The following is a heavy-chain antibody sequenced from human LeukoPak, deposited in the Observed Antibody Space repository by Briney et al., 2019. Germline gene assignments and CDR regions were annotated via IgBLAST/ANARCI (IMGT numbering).Heavy chain of an antibody. CDR3: ARGEYYDFWSGYY. CDR1: GYTFTGYY. V-gene: IGHV1-2*06. Sequence: ASVKVSCKASGYTFTGYYMHWVRQAPGQGLEWMGRINPNSGGTNYAQKFQGRVTMTRDTSISTAYMELSRLRSDDTAVYYCARGEYYDFWSGYYWGRGTLVTVSS. J-gene: IGHJ4*02. D-gene: IGHD3-3*01. CDR2: INPNSGGT.